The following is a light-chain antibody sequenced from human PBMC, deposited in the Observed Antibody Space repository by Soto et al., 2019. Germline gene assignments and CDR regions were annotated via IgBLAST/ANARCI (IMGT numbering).Light chain of an antibody. V-gene: IGKV3-20*01. J-gene: IGKJ2*01. CDR1: QSVSSNY. Sequence: EIVLTQSPGTLSLSPGERATLSCRASQSVSSNYLAWYQQKPGQAPRLLIYGASRGAAGIPDRFSGSGSGTDITLTISRLELEDCAEYFCQEYGRSPMFTFGQGPK. CDR2: GAS. CDR3: QEYGRSPMFT.